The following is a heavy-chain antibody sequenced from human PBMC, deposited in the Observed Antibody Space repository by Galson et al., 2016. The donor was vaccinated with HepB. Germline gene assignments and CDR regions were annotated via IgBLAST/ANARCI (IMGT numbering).Heavy chain of an antibody. CDR3: ARDLEQSTSSFDY. CDR2: ISGSGVGT. Sequence: SLRLSCAASGFTFNRYGMNWVRQAPGKGLEWVSVISGSGVGTYYADSVKGRFTISRDTSTNTLFLQMNSLRVEDTAVYYCARDLEQSTSSFDYWGPGTLVTVSS. CDR1: GFTFNRYG. V-gene: IGHV3-23*01. J-gene: IGHJ4*02. D-gene: IGHD6-6*01.